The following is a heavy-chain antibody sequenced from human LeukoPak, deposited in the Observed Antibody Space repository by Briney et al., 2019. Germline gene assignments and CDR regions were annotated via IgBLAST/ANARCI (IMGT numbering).Heavy chain of an antibody. CDR1: GAIKSDY. Sequence: SETLSLTCIVSGAIKSDYWKWSRRPPGKGGEGIGCVFYSGSTNYNPSLKSRVTISLDTSRNQFSLRLSSVTAADTAVYYCARGHPGYSLSWGQGTLVTVSS. J-gene: IGHJ5*02. V-gene: IGHV4-59*01. CDR3: ARGHPGYSLS. D-gene: IGHD6-13*01. CDR2: VFYSGST.